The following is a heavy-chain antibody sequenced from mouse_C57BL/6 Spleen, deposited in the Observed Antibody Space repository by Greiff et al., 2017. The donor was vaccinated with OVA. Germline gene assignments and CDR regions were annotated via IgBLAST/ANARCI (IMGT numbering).Heavy chain of an antibody. CDR3: ARPYYYGSSYGYFDY. D-gene: IGHD1-1*01. Sequence: QVQLKQSGAELMKPGASVTLSCKATGYTFTGYWIEWVKQRPGHGLEWIGEILPGSGSTNYNEKFKGKATFTADTSSNTAYMQLSSLTTEDSAISYCARPYYYGSSYGYFDYWGQGTTRTVSS. V-gene: IGHV1-9*01. CDR1: GYTFTGYW. CDR2: ILPGSGST. J-gene: IGHJ2*01.